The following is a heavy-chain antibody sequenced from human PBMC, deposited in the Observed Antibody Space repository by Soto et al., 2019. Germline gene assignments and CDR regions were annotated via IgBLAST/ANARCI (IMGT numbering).Heavy chain of an antibody. CDR1: GGSFSGYY. D-gene: IGHD1-1*01. J-gene: IGHJ6*02. CDR2: INHSGST. CDR3: ARGPGTSSMDV. Sequence: QVQLQQWGAGLLKPSETLSLTCAVYGGSFSGYYWSWIRQPPGKGLEWIGEINHSGSTNYNPSLKSRVTISVDTSKNQFSLKLSSVTAADTAVYYCARGPGTSSMDVWGQGTTFTVSS. V-gene: IGHV4-34*01.